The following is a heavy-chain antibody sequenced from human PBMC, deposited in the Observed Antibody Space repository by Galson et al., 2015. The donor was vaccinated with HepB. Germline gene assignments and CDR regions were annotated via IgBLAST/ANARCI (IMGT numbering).Heavy chain of an antibody. CDR2: ISAYKGNT. D-gene: IGHD6-19*01. J-gene: IGHJ4*02. CDR3: ATEPPRAVAGPY. Sequence: SVKVSCKASGYTFTSYGISWVRQAPGQGLEWMGWISAYKGNTTYAQKFQGRVTVTTDTSTSTAYMELRSLRSDDTAVYYCATEPPRAVAGPYWGQGTLVTVSS. CDR1: GYTFTSYG. V-gene: IGHV1-18*04.